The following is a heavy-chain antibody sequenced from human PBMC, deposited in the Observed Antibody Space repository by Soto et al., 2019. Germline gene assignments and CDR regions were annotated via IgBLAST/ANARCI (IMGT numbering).Heavy chain of an antibody. D-gene: IGHD3-22*01. CDR3: ARKDKSGYFNWFDP. CDR1: GYRFTSYW. J-gene: IGHJ5*02. V-gene: IGHV5-51*01. Sequence: GGSLKISCRTSGYRFTSYWIAWVRQMPGKGLEWMGIIFPSDSDTRYSPSFQGQVTISADRSTSTVFLQWASLKASDTAVYFCARKDKSGYFNWFDPWGQGTQVTVSS. CDR2: IFPSDSDT.